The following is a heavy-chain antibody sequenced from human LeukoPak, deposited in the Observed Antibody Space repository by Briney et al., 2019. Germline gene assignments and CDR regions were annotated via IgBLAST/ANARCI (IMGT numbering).Heavy chain of an antibody. V-gene: IGHV3-43*02. CDR1: GLSFDDYA. J-gene: IGHJ4*02. D-gene: IGHD5-12*01. Sequence: PGGSLRLSCAASGLSFDDYAIHWVRQAPGKGLEWVSLISGDGITYYADSAKGRFTISRDNSINSLYLQMNSLRREDTALYYCVKELTAATIPTFFDYWGQGTLVTVSS. CDR3: VKELTAATIPTFFDY. CDR2: ISGDGIT.